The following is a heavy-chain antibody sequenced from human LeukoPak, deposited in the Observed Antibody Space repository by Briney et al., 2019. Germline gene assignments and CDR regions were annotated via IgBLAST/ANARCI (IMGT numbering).Heavy chain of an antibody. J-gene: IGHJ4*02. CDR2: INPNSGGT. D-gene: IGHD3-9*01. CDR3: ARDRVNYDILTGQPYYFDY. CDR1: GYTFTGYY. V-gene: IGHV1-2*02. Sequence: ASVKVSCKASGYTFTGYYMHWVRQAPGQGLEWMGWINPNSGGTNYAQKFQGRVTMTRDTSISTAYMELSRLRSDDTAVYYCARDRVNYDILTGQPYYFDYWGQGTLVTVSS.